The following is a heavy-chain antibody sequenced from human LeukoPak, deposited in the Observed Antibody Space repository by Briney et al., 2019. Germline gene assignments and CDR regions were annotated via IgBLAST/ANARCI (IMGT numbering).Heavy chain of an antibody. V-gene: IGHV3-7*01. J-gene: IGHJ4*02. D-gene: IGHD5-24*01. Sequence: GGSLRLSCAASGFTFSSYWMSWVRQAPGKGLEWVANIKQDGSEKYYVDSVKGRFTISRDNAKNSLYLQMNSLRAEDTAVYYCARERWLLNYYFDYWGQGTLVTVSS. CDR3: ARERWLLNYYFDY. CDR1: GFTFSSYW. CDR2: IKQDGSEK.